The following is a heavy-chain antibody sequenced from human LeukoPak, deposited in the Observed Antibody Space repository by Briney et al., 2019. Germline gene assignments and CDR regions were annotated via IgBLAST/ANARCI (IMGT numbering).Heavy chain of an antibody. V-gene: IGHV3-23*01. CDR1: GFTFSSYG. J-gene: IGHJ4*02. D-gene: IGHD3-9*01. CDR2: ISDSGDST. CDR3: AKGIPLTVFDY. Sequence: PGGSLRLSCAASGFTFSSYGMSWVRQAPGKGLEWVSSISDSGDSTYYADSVKGRFTFSGDNSKNTLYLQMNSLRAEDTAAYYCAKGIPLTVFDYWGQGTLVTVSS.